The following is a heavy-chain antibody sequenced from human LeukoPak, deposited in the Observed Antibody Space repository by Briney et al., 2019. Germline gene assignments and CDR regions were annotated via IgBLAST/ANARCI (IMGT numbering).Heavy chain of an antibody. CDR3: ARGALTIFGVVIAVNWFDP. V-gene: IGHV1-18*01. Sequence: ASVKVSCKASGYTFTSYGISWVRQAPGQGLEWMGWISAYNGNTNYAQKLQGRVTMTTDTSTSTAYMELRSLRSDDTAVYYCARGALTIFGVVIAVNWFDPWGQGTLVTVSS. CDR2: ISAYNGNT. CDR1: GYTFTSYG. D-gene: IGHD3-3*01. J-gene: IGHJ5*02.